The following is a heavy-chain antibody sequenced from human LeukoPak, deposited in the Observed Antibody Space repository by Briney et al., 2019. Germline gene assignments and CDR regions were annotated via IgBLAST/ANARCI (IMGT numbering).Heavy chain of an antibody. J-gene: IGHJ5*02. D-gene: IGHD6-13*01. CDR1: GFAFNSYS. CDR3: AKGPYSSSFWFDP. Sequence: GGSLRLSCAASGFAFNSYSMNWVRRAPGKGLEWVSAITGSGGSTYYADTVKGRFTISRDNSKNTLHLQMNSLGAEDTAVYYCAKGPYSSSFWFDPWGQGTLVTVSS. CDR2: ITGSGGST. V-gene: IGHV3-23*01.